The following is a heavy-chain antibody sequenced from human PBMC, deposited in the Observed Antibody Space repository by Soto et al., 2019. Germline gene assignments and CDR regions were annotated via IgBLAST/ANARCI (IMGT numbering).Heavy chain of an antibody. V-gene: IGHV1-2*02. CDR3: ARVTLKAGNWFDP. J-gene: IGHJ5*02. Sequence: QVQLVQSGAEVKKPGASVKVSCKASGYTFTDYFIHWVRQAPGQGFEWMGWINPESRGTTYAQKFQGRVTMTRDTSNSTAYMELRGLRSDDTAIYYCARVTLKAGNWFDPWGQGTLVTVSS. CDR2: INPESRGT. CDR1: GYTFTDYF.